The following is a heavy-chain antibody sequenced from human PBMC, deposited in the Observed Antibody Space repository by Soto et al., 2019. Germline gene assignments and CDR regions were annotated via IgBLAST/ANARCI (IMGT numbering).Heavy chain of an antibody. CDR2: ISYDGANK. V-gene: IGHV3-30-3*01. Sequence: HPGGSLRLSCAASGFTFSRYAMHWVRQAPGKGLEWVAVISYDGANKYYADSVKGRFTISRDSSKNTLYLQMNSLRAEDTAVYFCARGGYCNSTSCYRYGMDVWGQGTTVTSP. D-gene: IGHD2-2*03. CDR3: ARGGYCNSTSCYRYGMDV. J-gene: IGHJ6*02. CDR1: GFTFSRYA.